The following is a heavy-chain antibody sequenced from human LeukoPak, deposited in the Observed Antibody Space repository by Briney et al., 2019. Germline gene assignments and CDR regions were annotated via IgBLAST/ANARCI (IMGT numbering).Heavy chain of an antibody. J-gene: IGHJ5*02. V-gene: IGHV1-69*13. CDR2: IIPIFGTA. CDR3: ARDREDDILTGSYQFDP. Sequence: SVKVSCKASGYTFTSYYMHWVRQAPGQGLEWMGGIIPIFGTANYAQKFQGRVTITADESTSTAYMELSSLRSEDTAVYYCARDREDDILTGSYQFDPWGQGTLVTVSS. D-gene: IGHD3-9*01. CDR1: GYTFTSYY.